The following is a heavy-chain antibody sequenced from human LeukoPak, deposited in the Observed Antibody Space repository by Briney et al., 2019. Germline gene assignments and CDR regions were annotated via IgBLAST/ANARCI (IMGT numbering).Heavy chain of an antibody. CDR3: ARAEGQYPSYYMDV. CDR1: GGSISLSYYY. D-gene: IGHD4-11*01. J-gene: IGHJ6*03. V-gene: IGHV4-39*07. Sequence: PSETLSLTCSVSGGSISLSYYYWGWIRQPPGKALEWIGSVYYSGTTSYNPSLKSRVTISVDMSKNQFSLKLSSVTAADTAVYYCARAEGQYPSYYMDVWGKGTTVTISS. CDR2: VYYSGTT.